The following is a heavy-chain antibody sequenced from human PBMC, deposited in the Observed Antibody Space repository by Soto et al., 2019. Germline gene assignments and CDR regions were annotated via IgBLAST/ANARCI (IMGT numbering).Heavy chain of an antibody. Sequence: QVQLQQWGAGLLKPSETLSLTCAVYGGSFSGYYWSWIRQPPGKGLEWIGEINHSGSTNYNPSLKSRVTISVDTSKNQFSLKLSSVTAADTAVYYCARVVLRYFQGPYTAPHFDYWGQGTLVTVSS. CDR3: ARVVLRYFQGPYTAPHFDY. CDR1: GGSFSGYY. CDR2: INHSGST. J-gene: IGHJ4*02. D-gene: IGHD3-9*01. V-gene: IGHV4-34*01.